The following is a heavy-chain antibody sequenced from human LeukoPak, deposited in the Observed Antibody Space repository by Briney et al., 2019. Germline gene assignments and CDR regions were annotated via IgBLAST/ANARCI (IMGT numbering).Heavy chain of an antibody. Sequence: SETLSLTCAVYGGSFSGYYWSWIRQPPGKGLEWIGEINHSGSTNYNPSLKSRVTISVDTSKNQFSLKLSSVTAADTGVYYCARGFGYYYGSGSYYNVPHADYWGQGTLVTVSS. CDR3: ARGFGYYYGSGSYYNVPHADY. D-gene: IGHD3-10*01. CDR1: GGSFSGYY. V-gene: IGHV4-34*01. J-gene: IGHJ4*02. CDR2: INHSGST.